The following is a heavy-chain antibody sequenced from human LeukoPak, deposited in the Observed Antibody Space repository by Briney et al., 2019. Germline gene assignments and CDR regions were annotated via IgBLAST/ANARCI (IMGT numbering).Heavy chain of an antibody. Sequence: TGGSLRLSCAASGFTFSNAWMSWVRQAPGKGLEWVGRIKSKTDGGTTDYAAPVKGRFTISRDNSKNTLYLQMNSLKTEDTAVYYCTTAREYDFWSGYPFDYWGQGTLVTVSS. D-gene: IGHD3-3*01. J-gene: IGHJ4*02. CDR1: GFTFSNAW. CDR3: TTAREYDFWSGYPFDY. V-gene: IGHV3-15*01. CDR2: IKSKTDGGTT.